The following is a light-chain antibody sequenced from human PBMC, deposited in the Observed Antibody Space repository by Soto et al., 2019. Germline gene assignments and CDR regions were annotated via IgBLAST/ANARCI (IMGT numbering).Light chain of an antibody. V-gene: IGKV3D-20*02. Sequence: DIVMAQSPATLSVSPGERATLSCRASQSVSSSFLAWYQQKPGQAPRLLIYDASNRATGIPARFSGSGSGTDFTLTISSLEPEDFALYFCQQRSSWPPTFGGGTKVDIK. CDR1: QSVSSSF. J-gene: IGKJ4*01. CDR3: QQRSSWPPT. CDR2: DAS.